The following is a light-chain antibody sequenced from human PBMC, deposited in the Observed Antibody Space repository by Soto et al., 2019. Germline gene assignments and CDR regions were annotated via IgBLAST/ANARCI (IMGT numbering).Light chain of an antibody. CDR2: EVS. CDR1: SSDVGGYNY. J-gene: IGLJ1*01. Sequence: QSSLTQPASVSGSPGQSITISCTGTSSDVGGYNYVSWYQQHPGKPPQVMIYEVSNRPSGVSNRFSGSKSGNTASLTISGLLFEDEADYYCSSFTHSGSGTRVFGTGTKVTVL. CDR3: SSFTHSGSGTRV. V-gene: IGLV2-14*01.